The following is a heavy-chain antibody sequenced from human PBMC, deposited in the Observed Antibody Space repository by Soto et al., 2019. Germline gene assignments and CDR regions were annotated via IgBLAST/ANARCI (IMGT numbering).Heavy chain of an antibody. V-gene: IGHV1-46*04. Sequence: QVQLVQSGAEVKKPGASVKVSCKASGYVFINYYIHWVRQAPGQGLEWMGIINPTGGSTSYAQKLQGRVTLTMDTSTSAVYMEPSSLRFEDTAVYYCARDLAAGDYWGQGTLVTVSS. CDR2: INPTGGST. CDR1: GYVFINYY. J-gene: IGHJ4*02. CDR3: ARDLAAGDY. D-gene: IGHD6-13*01.